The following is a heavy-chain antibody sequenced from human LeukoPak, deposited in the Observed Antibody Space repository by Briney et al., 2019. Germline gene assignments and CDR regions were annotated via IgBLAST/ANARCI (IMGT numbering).Heavy chain of an antibody. V-gene: IGHV4-59*08. CDR1: GGSISSYY. CDR3: ARRPTGDPKFDY. J-gene: IGHJ4*02. CDR2: IYSSGST. Sequence: NPSETLSLTCTVSGGSISSYYWTWIRQPPGKGLEWIGYIYSSGSTYYNPSLKSRVTISVDTSKNRFSLKLSTVTAADTAVYYCARRPTGDPKFDYWGQGTLVTVSS. D-gene: IGHD7-27*01.